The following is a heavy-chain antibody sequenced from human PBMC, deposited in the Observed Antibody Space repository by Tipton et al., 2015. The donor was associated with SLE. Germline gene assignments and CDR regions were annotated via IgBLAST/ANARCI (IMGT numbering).Heavy chain of an antibody. V-gene: IGHV3-30*03. CDR1: GFTFSSYA. J-gene: IGHJ4*02. CDR3: AAGGWVGGIFEY. CDR2: ISYDGSNK. Sequence: SLRLSCAASGFTFSSYAMSWVRQAPGKGLEWVAVISYDGSNKYYADSVKGRFTISRDNSKNTLYLQMNSLRAEDTAVYYCAAGGWVGGIFEYWGQGTLVTVSS. D-gene: IGHD1-26*01.